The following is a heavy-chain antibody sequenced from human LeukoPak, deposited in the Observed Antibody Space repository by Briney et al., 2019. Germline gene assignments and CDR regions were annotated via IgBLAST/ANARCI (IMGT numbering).Heavy chain of an antibody. V-gene: IGHV3-30-3*01. Sequence: HPGRSLRLSCAASGFTFSSYAMHWVRQAPGKGLEWVAVISYDGSNKYYADSVEGRFTISRDNSKNTLYLQMNSLRAEDTAVYYCARAYSGSYDYFDYWGQGTLVTVSS. CDR1: GFTFSSYA. D-gene: IGHD1-26*01. CDR2: ISYDGSNK. CDR3: ARAYSGSYDYFDY. J-gene: IGHJ4*02.